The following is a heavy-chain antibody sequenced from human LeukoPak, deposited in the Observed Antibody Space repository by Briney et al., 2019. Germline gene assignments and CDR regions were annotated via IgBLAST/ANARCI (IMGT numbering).Heavy chain of an antibody. V-gene: IGHV1-18*01. Sequence: ASVKVSCKASGYTFTSYGISWVRQAPGQGLEWTGWISAYNGNTNYAQKLQGRVTMTTDTSTSTAYMELRSLRSDDTAVYYCARDGEQWLARDYYFDYWGQGTLVTVSS. CDR1: GYTFTSYG. D-gene: IGHD6-19*01. CDR2: ISAYNGNT. J-gene: IGHJ4*02. CDR3: ARDGEQWLARDYYFDY.